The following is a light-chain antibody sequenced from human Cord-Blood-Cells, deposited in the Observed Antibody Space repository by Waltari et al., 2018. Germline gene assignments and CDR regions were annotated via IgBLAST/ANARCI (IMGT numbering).Light chain of an antibody. CDR3: QQYDNLIFT. J-gene: IGKJ3*01. CDR2: DAS. CDR1: QDISNY. Sequence: IQMTQSPSSLSASVGDRVTITCQASQDISNYLNWYQQKPGKAPKLLIYDASNLETGVPSRFSGSGSGTDFTVTISSLQPEDIATYYCQQYDNLIFTFGPGTKVDIK. V-gene: IGKV1-33*01.